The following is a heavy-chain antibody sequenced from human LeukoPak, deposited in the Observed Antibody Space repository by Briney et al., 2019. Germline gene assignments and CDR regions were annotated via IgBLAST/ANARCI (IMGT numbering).Heavy chain of an antibody. D-gene: IGHD6-6*01. CDR3: ASYSSSSILDY. Sequence: SETLSLTCTVSGGSISGYYWGWIRRPPGKGLEWIGYIYSSGSTNYNPSLKSRVTISVDTSKNQFSLKLSSVTAADTAVYYCASYSSSSILDYWGQGTLVTVSS. J-gene: IGHJ4*02. CDR1: GGSISGYY. CDR2: IYSSGST. V-gene: IGHV4-59*12.